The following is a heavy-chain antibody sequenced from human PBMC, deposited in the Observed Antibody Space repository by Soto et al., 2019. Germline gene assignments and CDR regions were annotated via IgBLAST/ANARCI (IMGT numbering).Heavy chain of an antibody. J-gene: IGHJ3*01. D-gene: IGHD1-26*01. V-gene: IGHV1-18*01. CDR1: GYTFINYG. CDR3: ARWSAIVGGAEALDV. CDR2: LSAYNGDT. Sequence: QVQLVQSGAEVKKPGASVRVSCKTSGYTFINYGITWVRQAPGQGLDWLGWLSAYNGDTSSSEKPQDRFTMTTDTSTNTVYMDLRSLPSDDTAVYYCARWSAIVGGAEALDVWGQGTMVIVSS.